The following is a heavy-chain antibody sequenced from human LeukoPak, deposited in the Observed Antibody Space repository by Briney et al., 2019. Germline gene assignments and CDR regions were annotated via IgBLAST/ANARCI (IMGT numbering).Heavy chain of an antibody. V-gene: IGHV3-11*03. CDR3: AWCRLGFGGGGAFDI. J-gene: IGHJ3*02. D-gene: IGHD3-10*01. CDR1: GFTFSDYY. Sequence: GGSLRLSCAASGFTFSDYYMSWIRQAPGKGLEWVSYISSSSSYTNYADSVKGRFTISRDNAKNSLYLQMNSLRAEDTAVYYCAWCRLGFGGGGAFDIWGQGTMVTVSS. CDR2: ISSSSSYT.